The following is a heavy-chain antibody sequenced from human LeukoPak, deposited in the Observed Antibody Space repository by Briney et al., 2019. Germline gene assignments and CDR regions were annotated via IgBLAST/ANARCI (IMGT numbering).Heavy chain of an antibody. CDR2: IYYSGST. J-gene: IGHJ3*02. Sequence: PSETLSLTCTVSGGSIRSYYWSWIRQPPGKGLEWIGYIYYSGSTNYNPSLKSRVTISADTSKNQLSLKLSSVTAADTAVYYCARDQARAFDIWGQGTMVTVSS. V-gene: IGHV4-59*01. CDR1: GGSIRSYY. CDR3: ARDQARAFDI.